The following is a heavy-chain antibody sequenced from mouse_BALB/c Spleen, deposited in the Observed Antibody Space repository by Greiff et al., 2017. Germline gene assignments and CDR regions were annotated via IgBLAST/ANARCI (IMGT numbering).Heavy chain of an antibody. CDR3: ARCHYYRYDEGYFDY. V-gene: IGHV5-6-5*01. D-gene: IGHD2-14*01. CDR1: GFTFSSYA. Sequence: EVQLVESGGGLVKPGGSLKLSCAASGFTFSSYAMSWVRQTPEKRLEWVASISSGGSTYYPDSVKGRFTISRDNARNILYLQMSSLRSEDTAMYYCARCHYYRYDEGYFDYWGQGTTLTVSS. CDR2: ISSGGST. J-gene: IGHJ2*01.